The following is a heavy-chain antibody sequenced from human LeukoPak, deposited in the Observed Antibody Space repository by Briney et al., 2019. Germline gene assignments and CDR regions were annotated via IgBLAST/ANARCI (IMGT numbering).Heavy chain of an antibody. D-gene: IGHD1-1*01. Sequence: PGGSLRLSCAASGFSFSSSGMHWVRQAPGKGPEWVAFTRFDDSYKACGDSVRGRFTISRDNSKNTLYLQMDSLRSDDTAVYYCAKSSAGITWFDPWGQGTLVTVSS. CDR1: GFSFSSSG. CDR2: TRFDDSYK. J-gene: IGHJ5*02. V-gene: IGHV3-30*02. CDR3: AKSSAGITWFDP.